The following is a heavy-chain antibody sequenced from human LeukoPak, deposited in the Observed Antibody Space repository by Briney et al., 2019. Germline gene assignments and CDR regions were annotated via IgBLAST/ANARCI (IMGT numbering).Heavy chain of an antibody. V-gene: IGHV3-48*01. D-gene: IGHD3-16*01. J-gene: IGHJ4*02. CDR3: AKDRGDTSGHELFDY. CDR2: ISSSSGSSSSSSTI. Sequence: PGGSLRLSCAASGITFSNFGVNWVRQAPGKGLEWISYISSSSGSSSSSSTIYYADSVKGRFTISRDNSKNTLSLQMNSLGAEDTAVYYCAKDRGDTSGHELFDYRGQGTLVTVSS. CDR1: GITFSNFG.